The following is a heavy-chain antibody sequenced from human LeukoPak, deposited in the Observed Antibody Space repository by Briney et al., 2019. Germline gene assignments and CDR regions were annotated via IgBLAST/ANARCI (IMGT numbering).Heavy chain of an antibody. CDR3: ARQGTTYYYFGI. D-gene: IGHD3-10*01. V-gene: IGHV4-59*08. CDR1: GGSISSYY. J-gene: IGHJ3*02. Sequence: SETLSLTCTVSGGSISSYYWSWIRQPPGKGLEWIGYIYYSGSTNYNPSLKSRVTISVDTSKNQFSLKLSSVTAADTGVYYCARQGTTYYYFGIWGQGTMVTVSS. CDR2: IYYSGST.